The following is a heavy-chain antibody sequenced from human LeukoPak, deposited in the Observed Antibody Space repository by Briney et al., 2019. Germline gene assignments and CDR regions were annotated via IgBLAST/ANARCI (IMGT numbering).Heavy chain of an antibody. D-gene: IGHD3-10*01. Sequence: SETLSLTCAVYGGSFSGYYWSWIRQPPGKGLEWIGEINHSGSTNYNPSLKSRVTISVDTSKNQFSLKLSSVTAADTAVYYCARGLSTLLLWFGVTQPGVDVWGQGTTVTVSS. CDR3: ARGLSTLLLWFGVTQPGVDV. CDR2: INHSGST. V-gene: IGHV4-34*01. CDR1: GGSFSGYY. J-gene: IGHJ6*02.